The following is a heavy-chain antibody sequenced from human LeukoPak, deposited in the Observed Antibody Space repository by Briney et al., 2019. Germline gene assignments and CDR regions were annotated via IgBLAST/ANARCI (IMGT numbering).Heavy chain of an antibody. CDR1: GGSFSGYY. V-gene: IGHV4-34*01. CDR3: ARRRTYYYGSGSYYANWFDP. D-gene: IGHD3-10*01. CDR2: INHSGST. Sequence: SETLSLTCAVYGGSFSGYYWSWIRQPPGKGLEWIGEINHSGSTNYNPSLKSRVTISVDTSKNQFSLKLSSVTAADTAVYYCARRRTYYYGSGSYYANWFDPWGQGTLVTVSS. J-gene: IGHJ5*02.